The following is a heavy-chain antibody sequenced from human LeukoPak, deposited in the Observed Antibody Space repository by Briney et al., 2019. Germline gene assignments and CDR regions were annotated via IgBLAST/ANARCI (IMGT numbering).Heavy chain of an antibody. CDR3: ARGQYQLL. Sequence: GGSLRLSCAASGFTLSNHWMTWVRQAPGKGLEWVAKVNPDGNEKYYVDSVRGRFTISKDNPKNSVYLQMDSLKAEDTAVYYCARGQYQLLWGKGALIIVSS. V-gene: IGHV3-7*04. CDR2: VNPDGNEK. CDR1: GFTLSNHW. D-gene: IGHD2-2*01. J-gene: IGHJ4*02.